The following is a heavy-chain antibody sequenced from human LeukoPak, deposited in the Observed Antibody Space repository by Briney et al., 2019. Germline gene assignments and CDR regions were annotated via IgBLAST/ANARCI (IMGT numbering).Heavy chain of an antibody. V-gene: IGHV4-34*01. CDR3: AKRAVAIAATSWFDY. CDR1: GGSFSGYY. CDR2: INHSGST. J-gene: IGHJ4*02. D-gene: IGHD2-15*01. Sequence: SETLSLTCAVYGGSFSGYYWSWIRQPPGKGLEWIGEINHSGSTNYNPSLKSRVTISVDTSKNQFSLKLSSVTAADTAVYYCAKRAVAIAATSWFDYWGQGTLVTVSS.